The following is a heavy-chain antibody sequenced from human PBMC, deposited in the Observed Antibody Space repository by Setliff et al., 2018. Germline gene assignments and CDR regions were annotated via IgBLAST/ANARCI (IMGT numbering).Heavy chain of an antibody. D-gene: IGHD6-13*01. J-gene: IGHJ4*02. V-gene: IGHV3-15*01. Sequence: PGESLKISCTASGFTFGDYAMTWVRQAPGKGLEWVGRIKSKTDGGTTDYAAPVKGRFTISRDESKNTLYLQMNSLKTEDTAVYYCTTAPLAAASTCWGQGTLVTVSS. CDR3: TTAPLAAASTC. CDR1: GFTFGDYA. CDR2: IKSKTDGGTT.